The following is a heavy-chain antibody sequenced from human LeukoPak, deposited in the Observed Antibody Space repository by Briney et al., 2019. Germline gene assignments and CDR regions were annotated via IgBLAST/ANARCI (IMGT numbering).Heavy chain of an antibody. CDR1: GFTFSTYS. J-gene: IGHJ6*03. Sequence: GGSLRLSCAASGFTFSTYSMNWVRQAPGKGLEWVSSISTSSSYIYYADSVKGRFTISRDNARNSLYLQMNSLRAEDTAVYYCARDHELYCSGGSCSRMDVWGKGTTVTISS. D-gene: IGHD2-15*01. CDR2: ISTSSSYI. V-gene: IGHV3-21*01. CDR3: ARDHELYCSGGSCSRMDV.